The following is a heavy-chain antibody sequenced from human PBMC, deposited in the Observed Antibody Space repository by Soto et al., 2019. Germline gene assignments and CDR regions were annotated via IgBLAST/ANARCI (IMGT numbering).Heavy chain of an antibody. V-gene: IGHV4-61*01. CDR2: IYYSGST. Sequence: PSETLSLTCTVSGGSVSSGSYYWSWIRQPPGKGLEWIGYIYYSGSTNYNPSLKSRVTISVDTPKNQFSLKLSSVTAADTAVYYCARGSYDFWSGYFWYFDYWGQGTLVTVSS. CDR3: ARGSYDFWSGYFWYFDY. CDR1: GGSVSSGSYY. J-gene: IGHJ4*02. D-gene: IGHD3-3*01.